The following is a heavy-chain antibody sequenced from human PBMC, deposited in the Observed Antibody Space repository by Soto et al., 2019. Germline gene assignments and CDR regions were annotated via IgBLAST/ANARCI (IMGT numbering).Heavy chain of an antibody. J-gene: IGHJ4*02. Sequence: GGSLRLSCTASGFTFGDYSISWVRQAPGKGLEWVGFIRSKAYGGTTEYAASVKGRFTISRDDSKSIAYLQMNSLKTEDTAVYYCTRDLYYDSSGYHKAFDCWGQGTLVTVSS. CDR1: GFTFGDYS. CDR2: IRSKAYGGTT. CDR3: TRDLYYDSSGYHKAFDC. D-gene: IGHD3-22*01. V-gene: IGHV3-49*04.